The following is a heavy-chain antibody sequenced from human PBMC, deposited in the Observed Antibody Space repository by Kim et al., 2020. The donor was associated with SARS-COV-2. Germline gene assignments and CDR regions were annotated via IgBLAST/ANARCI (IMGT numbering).Heavy chain of an antibody. Sequence: GGSLRLSCAASGFTFSSYAMHWVRQAPGKGLEWVAVISYDGSNKYYADSVKGRFTISRDNSKNTLYLQMNSLRAEDTAVYYCARDEVWVTGTANWFDPWGQGTLVTVSS. D-gene: IGHD1-20*01. CDR3: ARDEVWVTGTANWFDP. J-gene: IGHJ5*02. V-gene: IGHV3-30*04. CDR2: ISYDGSNK. CDR1: GFTFSSYA.